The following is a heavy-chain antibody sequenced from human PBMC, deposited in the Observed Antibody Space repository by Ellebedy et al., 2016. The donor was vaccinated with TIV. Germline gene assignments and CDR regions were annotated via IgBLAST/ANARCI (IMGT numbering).Heavy chain of an antibody. Sequence: SETLSLTXTVSGGSISSYYWSWIRQPPGKGLEWIGYIYYSGGTNYNPSLKSRVTISVDTSKNQFSLKLSSVTAADTAVYYCARRGSSPWFDPWGQGTLVTVSS. D-gene: IGHD6-6*01. J-gene: IGHJ5*02. CDR1: GGSISSYY. V-gene: IGHV4-59*08. CDR2: IYYSGGT. CDR3: ARRGSSPWFDP.